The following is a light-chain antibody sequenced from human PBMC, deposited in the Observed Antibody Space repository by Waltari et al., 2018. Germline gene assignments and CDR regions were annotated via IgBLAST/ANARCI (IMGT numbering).Light chain of an antibody. J-gene: IGLJ1*01. Sequence: SYELTQSPSVSVSPGQTASITCSGDKLGNQFTSCYQQKPGQPPVLLICQDKRRPSGIPERFSGSTSGNTATLTISGTLPVDEADYYCQAWDSSTPVFGSGTKVTVL. CDR2: QDK. CDR3: QAWDSSTPV. V-gene: IGLV3-1*01. CDR1: KLGNQF.